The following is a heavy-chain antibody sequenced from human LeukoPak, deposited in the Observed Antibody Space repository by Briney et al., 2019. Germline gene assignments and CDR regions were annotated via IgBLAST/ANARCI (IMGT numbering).Heavy chain of an antibody. V-gene: IGHV3-64D*06. CDR1: GFTFSSYA. D-gene: IGHD5-18*01. Sequence: GGSLRLSCSASGFTFSSYAMHWVRQAPGKGLEYVSAISSNGGSTYYADSVKGRFTISRDNSKNTLYLQMSSLRAEDTAVYYCVKGIPWIQLSAFDIWGQGTMVTVSS. CDR2: ISSNGGST. CDR3: VKGIPWIQLSAFDI. J-gene: IGHJ3*02.